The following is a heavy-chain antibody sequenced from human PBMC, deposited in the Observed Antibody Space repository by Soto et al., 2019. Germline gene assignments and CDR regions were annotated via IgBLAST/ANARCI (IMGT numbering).Heavy chain of an antibody. V-gene: IGHV3-21*01. CDR3: AKDGRYFDWLFPYYFDY. CDR2: ISSSSSYI. CDR1: GFTFSSYS. J-gene: IGHJ4*02. D-gene: IGHD3-9*01. Sequence: PGGSLRLSCAASGFTFSSYSMNWGRQAPWKGLEWVSSISSSSSYIYYADSVKGRFTISRDNAKNSLYLQMNSLRAEDTAVYYCAKDGRYFDWLFPYYFDYWGQGTLVTVSS.